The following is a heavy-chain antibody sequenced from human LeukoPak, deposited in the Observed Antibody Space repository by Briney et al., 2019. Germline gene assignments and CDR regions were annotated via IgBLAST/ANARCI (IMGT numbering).Heavy chain of an antibody. CDR3: ARDLGDYVGYDAFDI. CDR1: GFIFSTYE. CDR2: ISSSGSPI. J-gene: IGHJ3*02. Sequence: GGSLRLSCAASGFIFSTYEMNWVRQAPGKGLEWVSYISSSGSPIYYADSVKGQFTISRDNAKNSLYLQMNSLGAEDTAVYFCARDLGDYVGYDAFDIWGQGTMVTVSS. V-gene: IGHV3-48*03. D-gene: IGHD4-17*01.